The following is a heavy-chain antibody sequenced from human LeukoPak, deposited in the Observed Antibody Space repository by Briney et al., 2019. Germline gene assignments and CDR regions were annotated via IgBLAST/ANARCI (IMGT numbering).Heavy chain of an antibody. J-gene: IGHJ6*03. Sequence: GASVKVSCKASGYTFTSYYMHWVRQAPGQGLEWMGGIIPIFGTANYAQKFQGRVTITTDESTSTAYMELSSLRSEDTAVYYCARGILWGFYYYYYMDVWGKGTTVTVSS. D-gene: IGHD2-21*01. CDR1: GYTFTSYY. CDR2: IIPIFGTA. V-gene: IGHV1-69*05. CDR3: ARGILWGFYYYYYMDV.